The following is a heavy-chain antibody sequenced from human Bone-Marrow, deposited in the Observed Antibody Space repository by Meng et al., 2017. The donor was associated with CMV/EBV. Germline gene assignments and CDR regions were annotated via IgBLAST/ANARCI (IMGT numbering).Heavy chain of an antibody. J-gene: IGHJ4*02. Sequence: SETLSLTCTVSGGSISSSSYYWGWIRQPPGKGLEWIGSIYYSGSTYYNPSLKSRVTISVDTSKNQFSLKLSSVTAADTAVYYCARAAVVIIRRADYWGQGTLVTVSS. CDR2: IYYSGST. V-gene: IGHV4-39*01. CDR3: ARAAVVIIRRADY. CDR1: GGSISSSSYY. D-gene: IGHD3-3*01.